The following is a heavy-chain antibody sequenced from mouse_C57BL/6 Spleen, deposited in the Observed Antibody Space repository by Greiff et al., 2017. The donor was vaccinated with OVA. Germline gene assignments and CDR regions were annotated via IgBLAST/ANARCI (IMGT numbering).Heavy chain of an antibody. V-gene: IGHV5-4*01. Sequence: EVQVVESGGGLVKPGGSLKLSCAASGFTFSSYAMSWVRQTPEKRLEWVATISDGGSYTYYPDNVKGRFTISRDNAKNNLYLQMSHLKSEDTAMYYCARHYYGSSAWFAYWGQGTLVTVSA. CDR2: ISDGGSYT. CDR1: GFTFSSYA. J-gene: IGHJ3*01. CDR3: ARHYYGSSAWFAY. D-gene: IGHD1-1*01.